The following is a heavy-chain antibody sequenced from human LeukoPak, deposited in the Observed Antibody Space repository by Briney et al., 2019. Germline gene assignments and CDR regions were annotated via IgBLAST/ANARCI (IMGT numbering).Heavy chain of an antibody. Sequence: TSETLSLTCTVSGGSISSHYWSWIRQPPGKGLEWIGYIYYSGSTNYNPSLKSRVTISVDTSKNQFSLKLSSVAAADTAVYYCARDEEYFQHWGQGTLVTVSS. CDR2: IYYSGST. V-gene: IGHV4-59*11. J-gene: IGHJ1*01. CDR1: GGSISSHY. CDR3: ARDEEYFQH.